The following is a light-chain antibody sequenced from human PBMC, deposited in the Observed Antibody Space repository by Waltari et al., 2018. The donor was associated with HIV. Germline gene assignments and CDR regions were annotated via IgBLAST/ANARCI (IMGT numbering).Light chain of an antibody. CDR2: SND. Sequence: SSERTQDPAVSVTLGQTLRMTCQGVSLRHYYANWYRRKPGQAPVLVIYSNDKRPPGIPDRFSGSSSGDPVALTITGAPAEDEADFYCSSLDSSGNHLRLVFGGGTTLTVL. J-gene: IGLJ3*02. CDR3: SSLDSSGNHLRLV. CDR1: SLRHYY. V-gene: IGLV3-19*01.